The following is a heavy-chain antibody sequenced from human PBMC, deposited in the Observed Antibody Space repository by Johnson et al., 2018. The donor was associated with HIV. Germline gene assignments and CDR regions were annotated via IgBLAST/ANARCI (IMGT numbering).Heavy chain of an antibody. CDR1: GFSFSDYY. CDR3: ARQPVNFWSSDAFDI. J-gene: IGHJ3*02. Sequence: QEQLVESGGGLVKPGGSLRLSCAASGFSFSDYYMSWIRQAPGKGLEWVSYISSSGSTIYYADSVVKGRFTISRDNAKNSVFLQMNSLRVEDTAIYYCARQPVNFWSSDAFDIWGQGTMVTVSS. V-gene: IGHV3-11*04. CDR2: ISSSGSTI. D-gene: IGHD3-3*01.